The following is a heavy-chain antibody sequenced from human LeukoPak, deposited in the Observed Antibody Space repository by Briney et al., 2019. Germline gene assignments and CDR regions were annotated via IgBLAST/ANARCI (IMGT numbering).Heavy chain of an antibody. D-gene: IGHD6-19*01. CDR1: GGSINNYH. Sequence: SEILSLTCTVSGGSINNYHWSWIRQPAGKGLEWIGQIYTDGSTNYNPPLKSRVTMSIDTTEDRVSLTIRSVTAADTAFYYCARRDISSGWSFDYWGQGTLVTVSS. CDR2: IYTDGST. V-gene: IGHV4-4*07. J-gene: IGHJ4*02. CDR3: ARRDISSGWSFDY.